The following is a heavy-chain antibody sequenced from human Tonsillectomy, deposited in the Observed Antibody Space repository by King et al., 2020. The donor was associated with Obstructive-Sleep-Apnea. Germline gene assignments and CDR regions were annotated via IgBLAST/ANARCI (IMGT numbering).Heavy chain of an antibody. CDR2: IYYSGST. V-gene: IGHV4-31*03. D-gene: IGHD3/OR15-3a*01. CDR1: GGSIRSGGYY. CDR3: ASFVPAATGGFLDYFPLDY. Sequence: QVPLQESGPGLVKPSQTLSLTCTVSGGSIRSGGYYWRWIRQHPGKGLEWIGYIYYSGSTYYNPSLKSRLTISLDTSKNQFSLKLSSVTAADTAVYYCASFVPAATGGFLDYFPLDYWGQGTLVTVSS. J-gene: IGHJ4*02.